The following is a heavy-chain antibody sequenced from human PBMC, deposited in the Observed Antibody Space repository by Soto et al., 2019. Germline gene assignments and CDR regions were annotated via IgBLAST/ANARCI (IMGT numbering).Heavy chain of an antibody. CDR3: ARERYQVISDGMDV. J-gene: IGHJ6*02. V-gene: IGHV1-2*02. D-gene: IGHD2-2*01. CDR1: GYTFTGCY. Sequence: GASVKVSCKASGYTFTGCYVHWVREAPGQGLEWMGWINPETGGTSYAQKFQGRVTLSRDTSINTAYLEVSRLRFDDAAVYFCARERYQVISDGMDVWGQGTTVTVSS. CDR2: INPETGGT.